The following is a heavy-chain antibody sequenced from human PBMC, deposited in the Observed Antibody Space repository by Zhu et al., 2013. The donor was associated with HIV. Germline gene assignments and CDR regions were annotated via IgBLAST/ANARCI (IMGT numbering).Heavy chain of an antibody. CDR1: GGTFSSYA. CDR2: IIPMFGTA. CDR3: GRHHNSGYYSYFDY. Sequence: VQLVQSGAEVKKPGSSVKVSCKASGGTFSSYAISWVRQAPGQGLEWMGGIIPMFGTANYAQKFQGRVTITADESTSTAYMQLSSLRSEDTAVYYCGRHHNSGYYSYFDYWGQGTLVTVSS. D-gene: IGHD3-22*01. J-gene: IGHJ4*02. V-gene: IGHV1-69*01.